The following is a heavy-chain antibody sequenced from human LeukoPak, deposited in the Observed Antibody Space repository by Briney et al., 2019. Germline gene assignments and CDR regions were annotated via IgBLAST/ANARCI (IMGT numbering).Heavy chain of an antibody. CDR1: GGTFSSYG. Sequence: SVKVSCKASGGTFSSYGISWVRQAPGQEREWMARIIPIFGTTNYAQKFQGRVTITADTSTSIAYMDLRSLGSEDTAVYYCARDYYYDSSGYHPAEYFNHWGQGTLVTVSS. V-gene: IGHV1-69*06. CDR3: ARDYYYDSSGYHPAEYFNH. J-gene: IGHJ1*01. CDR2: IIPIFGTT. D-gene: IGHD3-22*01.